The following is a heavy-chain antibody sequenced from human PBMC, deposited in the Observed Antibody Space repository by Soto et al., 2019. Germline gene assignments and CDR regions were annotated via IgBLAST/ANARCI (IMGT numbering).Heavy chain of an antibody. J-gene: IGHJ4*02. Sequence: GGSLRLSCAASGFTFRSYAMHWVRQAPGKGLEWVSTISASGGGTYYADSVKGRFTISRDNSKNTLYLQMNSLRAEDTAVYYCAKGGSSWSYFDYWGQGTLVTVSS. CDR2: ISASGGGT. D-gene: IGHD6-13*01. CDR1: GFTFRSYA. CDR3: AKGGSSWSYFDY. V-gene: IGHV3-23*01.